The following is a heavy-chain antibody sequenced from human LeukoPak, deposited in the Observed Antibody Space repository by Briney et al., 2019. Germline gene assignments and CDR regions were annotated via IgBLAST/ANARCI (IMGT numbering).Heavy chain of an antibody. Sequence: PSETLSLTCGVSGDSITTTNWWSWVRQPPGQGLEWIGEISLSGLTNYSPSLNSRVTMSLDMAKNLLSLNVSSVTAADTAVYYSSRENGVFSPFGFWGQGTLVTVPS. CDR1: GDSITTTNW. CDR2: ISLSGLT. V-gene: IGHV4-4*02. J-gene: IGHJ4*02. D-gene: IGHD2-8*01. CDR3: SRENGVFSPFGF.